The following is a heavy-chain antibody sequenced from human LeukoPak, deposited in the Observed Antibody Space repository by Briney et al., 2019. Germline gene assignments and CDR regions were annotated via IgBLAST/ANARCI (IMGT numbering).Heavy chain of an antibody. CDR3: SNWGQDYYYMDV. CDR1: GFTFSSYG. CDR2: IWYDGSNK. J-gene: IGHJ6*03. D-gene: IGHD3-16*01. V-gene: IGHV3-33*06. Sequence: AGGSLRLSCAASGFTFSSYGMHWVRQAPGKGLEWVAVIWYDGSNKYYADSVKGRFTISRDNSKNTLYLQMNSLRAEDTAVYYCSNWGQDYYYMDVWGKGTTVTVSS.